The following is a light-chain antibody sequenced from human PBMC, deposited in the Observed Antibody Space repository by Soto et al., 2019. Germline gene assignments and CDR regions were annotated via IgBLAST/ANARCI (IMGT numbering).Light chain of an antibody. J-gene: IGLJ2*01. V-gene: IGLV2-23*01. Sequence: QSALTQPASVSGSPGQSITISCTGTSSDVGSYNLVSWYQQHPGKAPKLMIYEGSKRPSGVSNRFSGSKSGNTASPTISGLQAEDEADYYCCSYAGSSSVVFGGGTQLTVL. CDR3: CSYAGSSSVV. CDR1: SSDVGSYNL. CDR2: EGS.